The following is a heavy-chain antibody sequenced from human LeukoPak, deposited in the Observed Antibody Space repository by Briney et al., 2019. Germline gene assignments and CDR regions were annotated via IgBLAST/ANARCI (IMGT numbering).Heavy chain of an antibody. CDR1: GYTFTSFD. Sequence: ASVKVSCKASGYTFTSFDINWVRQATGQGPEWMGWMNPNSGNTGYAQKFQGRVTMTRDTSINTAYMELSSLGSEDTAVYYCARNHVPTGLRDVWGTGTPVSVSS. J-gene: IGHJ6*04. CDR2: MNPNSGNT. D-gene: IGHD5-12*01. CDR3: ARNHVPTGLRDV. V-gene: IGHV1-8*01.